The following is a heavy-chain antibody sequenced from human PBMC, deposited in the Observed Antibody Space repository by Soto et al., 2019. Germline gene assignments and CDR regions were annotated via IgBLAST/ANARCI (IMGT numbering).Heavy chain of an antibody. CDR3: ATSSPYIFIGTHAGKQYYYAMDV. Sequence: ASVKVSCKASGGTFSSYAISWLRQAPGQGLEWMGGIIPVFGTTNYEQNFQGRVTISADGSTSTDYMELSSLRSADTSVYYCATSSPYIFIGTHAGKQYYYAMDVWG. J-gene: IGHJ6*01. D-gene: IGHD6-6*01. CDR2: IIPVFGTT. V-gene: IGHV1-69*13. CDR1: GGTFSSYA.